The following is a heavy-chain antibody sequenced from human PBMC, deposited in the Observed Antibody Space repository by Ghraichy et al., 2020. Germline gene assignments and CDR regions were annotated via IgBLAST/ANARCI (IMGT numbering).Heavy chain of an antibody. D-gene: IGHD1-26*01. CDR2: IYYSGST. V-gene: IGHV4-39*01. CDR3: ARAPYPIVVWDYYMDV. CDR1: GGSISSSSYY. Sequence: SETLSLTCTVSGGSISSSSYYWGWIRQPPGKGLEWIGSIYYSGSTYYNPSLKSRVTISVDTSKNQFSLKLSSVTAADTAVYYCARAPYPIVVWDYYMDVWGKGTTVTVSS. J-gene: IGHJ6*03.